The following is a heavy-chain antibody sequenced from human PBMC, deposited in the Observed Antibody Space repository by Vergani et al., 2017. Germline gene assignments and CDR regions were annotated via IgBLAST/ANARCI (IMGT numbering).Heavy chain of an antibody. CDR1: GYTFTSYG. D-gene: IGHD3-16*02. V-gene: IGHV1-18*01. Sequence: QVQLVQSGAEVKKPGASVKVSCKASGYTFTSYGISWVRQAPGQGLEWMGWISAYNGNTNYAQKLQGRVTMTTDTSTSTAYMERRSLGSDDTAVYYCAGVGLGELSAHDAFDIWGQGTMVTVSS. J-gene: IGHJ3*02. CDR2: ISAYNGNT. CDR3: AGVGLGELSAHDAFDI.